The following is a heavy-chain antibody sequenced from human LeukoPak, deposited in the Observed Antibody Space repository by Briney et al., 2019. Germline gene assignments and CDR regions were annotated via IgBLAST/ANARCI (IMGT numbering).Heavy chain of an antibody. Sequence: GRSLRLSCAASGFTFSSYAMHWVRQAPGKGLEWVAVIPYDGSNKYYADSVKGRFTISRDNSKNTLYLQMNSLRAEDTAVYYCARESILYGSGSYYFDYWGQGTLVTVSS. CDR3: ARESILYGSGSYYFDY. CDR1: GFTFSSYA. D-gene: IGHD3-10*01. V-gene: IGHV3-30*04. CDR2: IPYDGSNK. J-gene: IGHJ4*02.